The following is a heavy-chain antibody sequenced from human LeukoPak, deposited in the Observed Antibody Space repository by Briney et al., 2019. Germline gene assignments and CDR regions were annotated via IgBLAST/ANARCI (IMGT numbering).Heavy chain of an antibody. Sequence: SETLSLTCAVYGGSFSGYYWSWIRQPPGKGLEGIGEINHSGSTNYNPSLKSRVTISVDTSKNQFSLKLSPVTAADTAVYYCARGRINMVRGVINGGTFDYWGQGTLVTVSS. CDR1: GGSFSGYY. D-gene: IGHD3-10*01. CDR3: ARGRINMVRGVINGGTFDY. J-gene: IGHJ4*02. CDR2: INHSGST. V-gene: IGHV4-34*01.